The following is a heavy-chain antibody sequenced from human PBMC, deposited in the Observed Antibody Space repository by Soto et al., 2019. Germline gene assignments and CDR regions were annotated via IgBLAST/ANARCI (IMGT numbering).Heavy chain of an antibody. CDR3: AKLSCTSSTCYFPGWFDP. CDR1: GGSISSYY. CDR2: IYYSGST. D-gene: IGHD2-2*01. J-gene: IGHJ5*02. Sequence: SETLSLTCTVSGGSISSYYWSWIRQPPGKGLEWIGYIYYSGSTNYNPSLKSRVTISVDTSKNQFSLKLSPVTAADTAVYYCAKLSCTSSTCYFPGWFDPWGQGTLVTVSS. V-gene: IGHV4-59*01.